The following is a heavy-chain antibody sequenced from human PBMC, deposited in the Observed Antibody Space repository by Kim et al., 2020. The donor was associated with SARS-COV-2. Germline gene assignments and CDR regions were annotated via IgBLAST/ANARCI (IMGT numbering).Heavy chain of an antibody. CDR2: IFGSGDGT. J-gene: IGHJ2*01. CDR1: GFTFGSSA. CDR3: AKHVHLTSVTFLWYFDL. Sequence: GGSLRLSCVASGFTFGSSAMTWVRQAPGKGLEWVSTIFGSGDGTYYPDSVRGRFSVSRDNSKNTLYLQMDNLRAVDTAIYYCAKHVHLTSVTFLWYFDLWGRGTSVTVSS. D-gene: IGHD2-2*01. V-gene: IGHV3-23*01.